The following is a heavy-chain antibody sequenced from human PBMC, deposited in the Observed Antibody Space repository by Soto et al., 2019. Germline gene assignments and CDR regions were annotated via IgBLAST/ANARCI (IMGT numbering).Heavy chain of an antibody. D-gene: IGHD6-19*01. CDR3: ARRDRFSPGIAVAGTPSDI. J-gene: IGHJ3*02. CDR2: IYYSGST. V-gene: IGHV4-39*01. CDR1: GGSISSSSYY. Sequence: PSETLSLTCTVSGGSISSSSYYWGWIRQPPGKGLEWIGSIYYSGSTYYNPSLKSRATISVDTSKNQFSLKLSSVTAADTAVYYCARRDRFSPGIAVAGTPSDIWGQGTMVTVSS.